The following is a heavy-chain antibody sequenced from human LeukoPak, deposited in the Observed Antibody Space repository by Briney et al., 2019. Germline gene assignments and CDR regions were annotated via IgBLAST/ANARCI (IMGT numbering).Heavy chain of an antibody. Sequence: SVKVSCKASGGTFSSYAIRWVRQAPGQGLEWMGRIIPIFGTANYAQKFQGRVTITTDESTSTAYMELSSLRSEDTAVYYCARGRFCSGGSCYSAFLDYWGQGTLVTVSS. D-gene: IGHD2-15*01. J-gene: IGHJ4*02. CDR1: GGTFSSYA. CDR2: IIPIFGTA. CDR3: ARGRFCSGGSCYSAFLDY. V-gene: IGHV1-69*05.